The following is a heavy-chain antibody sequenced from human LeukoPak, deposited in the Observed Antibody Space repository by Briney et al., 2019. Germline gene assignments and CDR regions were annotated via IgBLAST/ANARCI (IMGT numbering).Heavy chain of an antibody. D-gene: IGHD1-26*01. CDR2: IYYSGST. V-gene: IGHV4-59*01. J-gene: IGHJ4*02. CDR3: ARDGVGATRGFYFDY. Sequence: SETLSLTCTVSGDSISSYYWSWIRQPPGKGLEWIGYIYYSGSTNYNPSLKSRVTISVDTSKNQFSLKLSSVTAADTAVYYCARDGVGATRGFYFDYWGQGTLVTVSS. CDR1: GDSISSYY.